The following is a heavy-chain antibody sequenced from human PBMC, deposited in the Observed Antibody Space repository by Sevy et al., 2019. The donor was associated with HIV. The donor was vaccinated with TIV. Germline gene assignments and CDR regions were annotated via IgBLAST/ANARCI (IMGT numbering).Heavy chain of an antibody. D-gene: IGHD1-1*01. J-gene: IGHJ4*02. Sequence: ASVKVSCKASGYTFTRHYLHWVRQAPGQGLEWVGIIKPNDDTIRYAQKFQGRITMTRDTSTSTVYMELSSLRSGDTAMYYCARDISLGTTDGFYFDYWGQGTLVTVSS. V-gene: IGHV1-46*01. CDR2: IKPNDDTI. CDR1: GYTFTRHY. CDR3: ARDISLGTTDGFYFDY.